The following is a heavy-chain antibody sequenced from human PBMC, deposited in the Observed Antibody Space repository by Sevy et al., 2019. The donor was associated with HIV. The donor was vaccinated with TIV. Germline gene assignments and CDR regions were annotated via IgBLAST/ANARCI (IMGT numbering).Heavy chain of an antibody. CDR2: IIPIFGTA. J-gene: IGHJ6*02. V-gene: IGHV1-69*13. Sequence: ASVKVSCKASRGTFSSYAISWVRQAPGQGLEWMGGIIPIFGTANYAQKFQGRVTITADESTSTAYMELSSLRSEDTAVYYCARERAENYYYYGMDVWGQGTTVTVSS. CDR3: ARERAENYYYYGMDV. CDR1: RGTFSSYA.